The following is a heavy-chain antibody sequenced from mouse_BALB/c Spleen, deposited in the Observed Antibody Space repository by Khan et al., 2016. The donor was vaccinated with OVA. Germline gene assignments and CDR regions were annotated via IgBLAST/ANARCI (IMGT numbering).Heavy chain of an antibody. Sequence: QVQLKESGPGLVAPSQSLSITCTISGFSLTDYGVHWVRQPPGKGLEWLVVIWSDGSTTYNSALKSRLSIIKDNSKSQTFLKMNSLQTDDTAMYYCARQPYYHYYIMDYWGQGTSVTVSS. CDR1: GFSLTDYG. D-gene: IGHD2-10*01. J-gene: IGHJ4*01. CDR3: ARQPYYHYYIMDY. CDR2: IWSDGST. V-gene: IGHV2-6-1*01.